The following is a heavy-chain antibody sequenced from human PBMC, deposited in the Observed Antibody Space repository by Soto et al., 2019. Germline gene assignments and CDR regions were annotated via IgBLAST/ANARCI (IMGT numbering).Heavy chain of an antibody. CDR3: ARDNFDDSSGYYGGFDY. Sequence: PGGSLRLSCAASGVTFSSYSMNWVRQAPGKGLEWVSYISSSSSTIYYADSVKGRFTISRDNAKNSLYLQMNSLRDEDTAVYYCARDNFDDSSGYYGGFDYWGQGTLVTVSS. CDR1: GVTFSSYS. D-gene: IGHD3-22*01. J-gene: IGHJ4*02. V-gene: IGHV3-48*02. CDR2: ISSSSSTI.